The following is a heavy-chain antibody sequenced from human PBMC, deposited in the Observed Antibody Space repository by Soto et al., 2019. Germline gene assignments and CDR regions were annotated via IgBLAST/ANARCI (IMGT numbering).Heavy chain of an antibody. CDR3: ARVYYDILTGYYRYYYGMDV. CDR2: INHSGST. V-gene: IGHV4-34*01. CDR1: GGSFSGYY. J-gene: IGHJ6*02. Sequence: SETLSLTCAVYGGSFSGYYWSWIRQPPGKGLEWIGEINHSGSTNYNPSLKSRVTISVDTSKNQFSLKLSSVTAADTAVYYCARVYYDILTGYYRYYYGMDVWGQGTTVTVYS. D-gene: IGHD3-9*01.